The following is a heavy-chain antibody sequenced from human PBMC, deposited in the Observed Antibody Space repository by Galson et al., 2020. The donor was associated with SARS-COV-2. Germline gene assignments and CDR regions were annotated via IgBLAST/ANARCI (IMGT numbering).Heavy chain of an antibody. J-gene: IGHJ5*02. V-gene: IGHV4-34*01. CDR1: GESLSGYF. D-gene: IGHD3-10*01. CDR3: ARDDSPFTSGSYLNH. Sequence: LTCAVYGESLSGYFWSWIRQSPGRGLEWIGEINHRGTFNYNPFLKSRVTISVDTSKNEFSLTLTSVTAADTAVYYCARDDSPFTSGSYLNHWGQGTLVTVSS. CDR2: INHRGTF.